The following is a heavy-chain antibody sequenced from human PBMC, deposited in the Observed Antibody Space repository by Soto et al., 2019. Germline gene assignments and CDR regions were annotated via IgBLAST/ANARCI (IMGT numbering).Heavy chain of an antibody. D-gene: IGHD5-12*01. CDR1: GFTFRNFA. V-gene: IGHV3-30*04. J-gene: IGHJ4*02. CDR3: TRDLLAGHDVY. CDR2: ITFDGKDK. Sequence: QVQLVESGGGVVQPGRSLRLSCAASGFTFRNFAMHWVRQAPGKGLEWLAAITFDGKDKYYADSVKGRFTISRDTSKNTLYLQMNSLRIDDTALYFCTRDLLAGHDVYWGQGTLVTVS.